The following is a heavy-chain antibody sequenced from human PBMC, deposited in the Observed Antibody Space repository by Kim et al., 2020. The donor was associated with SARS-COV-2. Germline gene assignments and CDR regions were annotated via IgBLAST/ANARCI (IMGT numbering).Heavy chain of an antibody. CDR3: ARGPPQGQLVFNY. CDR1: GGSFSGYY. CDR2: INHSGST. D-gene: IGHD6-6*01. V-gene: IGHV4-34*01. Sequence: SETLSLTCAVYGGSFSGYYWSWIRQPPGKGLEWIGEINHSGSTNYNPSLKSRVTISVDTSKNQFSLKLSSVTAADTAVYYCARGPPQGQLVFNYWGQGTLVTVSS. J-gene: IGHJ4*02.